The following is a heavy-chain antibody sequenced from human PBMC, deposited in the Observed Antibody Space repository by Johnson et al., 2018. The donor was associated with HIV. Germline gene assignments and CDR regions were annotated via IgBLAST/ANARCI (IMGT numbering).Heavy chain of an antibody. CDR3: ASTPGSSGWYGMRCASGSVGAFDI. V-gene: IGHV3-11*04. Sequence: QVQLVESGGGLVQPGGSLRLSCAASGFTFSDYYMSWIRQAPGKGLEWVSYISSSGSTIYSADSVKGRFTISRDNAKNSLYLQMNSLRAEDTAVYYCASTPGSSGWYGMRCASGSVGAFDIWGQGTMVTVSS. CDR1: GFTFSDYY. J-gene: IGHJ3*02. D-gene: IGHD6-19*01. CDR2: ISSSGSTI.